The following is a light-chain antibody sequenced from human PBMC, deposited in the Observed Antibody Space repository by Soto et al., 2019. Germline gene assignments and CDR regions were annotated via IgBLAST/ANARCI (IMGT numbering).Light chain of an antibody. Sequence: QSALTQPASVSGSPGQSITISCTGSSNDIGAYKYVSWYQQYPGKAPKLIIFEVSNRPSGVSNRFSGSKSGNTASLTIAGLQAEDEADYHCSSYTTGFTLYVFGGGTMVTVL. CDR2: EVS. CDR1: SNDIGAYKY. V-gene: IGLV2-14*01. J-gene: IGLJ1*01. CDR3: SSYTTGFTLYV.